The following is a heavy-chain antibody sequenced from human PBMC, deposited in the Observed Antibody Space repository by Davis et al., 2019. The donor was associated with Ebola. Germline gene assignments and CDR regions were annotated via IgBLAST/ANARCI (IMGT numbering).Heavy chain of an antibody. Sequence: MPSETLSLTCPVYGGSFSGYYWSWIRQPPGKGLEWIGTIYYSGSTYSNPSLTSRVTISVDTSKNQFSLKLTSVTAADTAVYYCARLPGLQLWSGMDVWGQGTTVTVSS. CDR3: ARLPGLQLWSGMDV. CDR2: IYYSGST. D-gene: IGHD5-18*01. CDR1: GGSFSGYY. V-gene: IGHV4-34*01. J-gene: IGHJ6*02.